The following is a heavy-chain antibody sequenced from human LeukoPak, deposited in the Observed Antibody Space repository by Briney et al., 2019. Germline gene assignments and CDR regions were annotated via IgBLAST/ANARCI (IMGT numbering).Heavy chain of an antibody. V-gene: IGHV3-7*01. CDR3: ARVYRTVVTPWDY. J-gene: IGHJ4*02. Sequence: PGGSLRLSCAASGFTFSSYWMSWVRQAPGRGLEWVANIKQDGSEKYYVDSVKGRFTISRDNAKNSLYLQMNSLRAEDTAVYYCARVYRTVVTPWDYWGQGTLVTVSS. D-gene: IGHD4-23*01. CDR2: IKQDGSEK. CDR1: GFTFSSYW.